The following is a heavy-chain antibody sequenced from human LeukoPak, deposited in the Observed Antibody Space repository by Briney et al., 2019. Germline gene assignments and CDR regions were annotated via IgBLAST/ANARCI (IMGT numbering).Heavy chain of an antibody. Sequence: PGGSLRLSCAASGFTFSSYAMNWVRQAPGKGLEWVSAISGSGGSTYYADSVKGRFTISRDNSKNTLYLQMNSLRAEDTAVYYCAREPDELGLGDWYFDLWGRGTLVTVSS. CDR2: ISGSGGST. CDR3: AREPDELGLGDWYFDL. D-gene: IGHD6-13*01. CDR1: GFTFSSYA. J-gene: IGHJ2*01. V-gene: IGHV3-23*01.